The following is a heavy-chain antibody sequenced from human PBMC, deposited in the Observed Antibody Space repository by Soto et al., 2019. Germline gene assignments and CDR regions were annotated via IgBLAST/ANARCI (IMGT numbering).Heavy chain of an antibody. D-gene: IGHD3-10*01. CDR3: VRLRWFGELT. Sequence: QITLKESGPTLVKPTQTLTLTCTISGISLSTSGVGVGWIRQPPGKALDWLALIYWDGAKRYSPSLKSRLTVTKDTSKNPVVLTMTNMYPVDTATYYCVRLRWFGELTWGQGTLVTVSS. CDR1: GISLSTSGVG. CDR2: IYWDGAK. V-gene: IGHV2-5*02. J-gene: IGHJ4*02.